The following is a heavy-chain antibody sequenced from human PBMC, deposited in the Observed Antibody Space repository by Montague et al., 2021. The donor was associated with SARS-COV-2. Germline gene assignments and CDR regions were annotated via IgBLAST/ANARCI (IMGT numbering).Heavy chain of an antibody. CDR1: GSTFNNYG. D-gene: IGHD5-12*01. J-gene: IGHJ4*02. CDR2: ITRNGDSS. V-gene: IGHV3-20*04. CDR3: ARGYNYGPFDC. Sequence: SLRLSCAASGSTFNNYGMSWVRQAPGKGLEWVSGITRNGDSSGYADSLQGRFTISRDNATNSLYLQMNSLRVEDTAFYYCARGYNYGPFDCWGQGTLVTVSS.